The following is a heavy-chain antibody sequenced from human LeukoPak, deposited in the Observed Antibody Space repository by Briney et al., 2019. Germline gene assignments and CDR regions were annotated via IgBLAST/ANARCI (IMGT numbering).Heavy chain of an antibody. J-gene: IGHJ2*01. D-gene: IGHD2-21*02. Sequence: GESLRISCEASGYIFPNYWIGWVRQVPGKGLDWMGLIHPGDSDTSYSPSFQGQVTISVDKSITTAYLQWSSLQASDTAIYLCARVVVVTATHWYFDLWGRGSLVTVFS. V-gene: IGHV5-51*01. CDR2: IHPGDSDT. CDR3: ARVVVVTATHWYFDL. CDR1: GYIFPNYW.